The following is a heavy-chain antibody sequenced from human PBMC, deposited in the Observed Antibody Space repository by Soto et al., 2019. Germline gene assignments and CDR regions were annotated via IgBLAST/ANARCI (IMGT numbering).Heavy chain of an antibody. CDR3: ARDSPYMGLRYYYYYGMGV. D-gene: IGHD3-16*01. CDR2: IKQDGSEK. CDR1: GFTFSSYW. V-gene: IGHV3-7*01. J-gene: IGHJ6*02. Sequence: GGSLRLSCAASGFTFSSYWMSWVRQAPGKGLEWVANIKQDGSEKYYVDSVKGRFTISRDNAKNSLYLQMNSLRAEDTAVYYCARDSPYMGLRYYYYYGMGVWGQGTTVTVSS.